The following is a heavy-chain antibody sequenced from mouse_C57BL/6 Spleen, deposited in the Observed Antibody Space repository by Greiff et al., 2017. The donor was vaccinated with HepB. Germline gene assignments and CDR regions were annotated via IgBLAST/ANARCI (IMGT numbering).Heavy chain of an antibody. J-gene: IGHJ3*01. D-gene: IGHD1-1*01. V-gene: IGHV14-2*01. CDR2: IDPEDGET. CDR3: AKYYGVEAWFAY. Sequence: DVQLQESGAELVKPGASVKLSCTASGFNIKDYYMHWVKQRTEQGLEWIGRIDPEDGETKYAPKFQGKATITADTSSNTAYLQLSSLTSEDTAVYYCAKYYGVEAWFAYWGQGTLVTVSA. CDR1: GFNIKDYY.